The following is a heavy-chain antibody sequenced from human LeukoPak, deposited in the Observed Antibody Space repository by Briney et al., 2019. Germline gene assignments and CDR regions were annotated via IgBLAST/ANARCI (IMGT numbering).Heavy chain of an antibody. J-gene: IGHJ6*03. V-gene: IGHV4-59*01. CDR1: GGSISSYY. CDR3: ARVQDDYGDPGLGYYYYYMDV. D-gene: IGHD4-17*01. CDR2: IYYSGST. Sequence: PSETLSLTCTVSGGSISSYYWSWIRQPPGKGLEWIGYIYYSGSTNYNPSLKSRVTISVDTSKNQFSLKLSSVTAADTAVYYRARVQDDYGDPGLGYYYYYMDVWGKGTTVTVSS.